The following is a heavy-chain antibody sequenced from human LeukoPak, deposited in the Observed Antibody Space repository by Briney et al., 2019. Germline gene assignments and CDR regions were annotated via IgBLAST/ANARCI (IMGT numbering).Heavy chain of an antibody. CDR3: AKGLWRTFAVIYYYMVV. J-gene: IGHJ6*03. Sequence: SVKVSCKASGCAFSSYAISWVRQAPGPGVEWMGRIMPILGIANYAQKFPRRVTITANKYTSTAYKELSSLRAEHRAVYYCAKGLWRTFAVIYYYMVVWVKGTTVTVSS. CDR2: IMPILGIA. V-gene: IGHV1-69*04. D-gene: IGHD3-3*01. CDR1: GCAFSSYA.